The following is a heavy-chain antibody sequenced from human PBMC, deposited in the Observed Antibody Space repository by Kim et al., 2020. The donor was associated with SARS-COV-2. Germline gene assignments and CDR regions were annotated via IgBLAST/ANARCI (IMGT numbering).Heavy chain of an antibody. Sequence: GGSLRLSCAASGFTFSSYVMSWVRQAPGKGLEWVSAISGSGGSTYYADSVKGRFTISRDNSKNTLYLQMNSLRAEDTAVYYCAKSGEVNYDFWSGYYKNPPFDYWGQGTLVTVSS. CDR2: ISGSGGST. CDR3: AKSGEVNYDFWSGYYKNPPFDY. J-gene: IGHJ4*02. CDR1: GFTFSSYV. D-gene: IGHD3-3*01. V-gene: IGHV3-23*01.